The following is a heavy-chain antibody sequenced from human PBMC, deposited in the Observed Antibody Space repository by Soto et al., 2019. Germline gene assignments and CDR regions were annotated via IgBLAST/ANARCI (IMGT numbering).Heavy chain of an antibody. CDR2: IRSKAYGGTT. CDR3: TRVIAAHYYYYYMDV. D-gene: IGHD6-6*01. CDR1: GFTFGDYA. J-gene: IGHJ6*03. V-gene: IGHV3-49*03. Sequence: GGSLRLSCTASGFTFGDYAMSWFRQAPGKGLEWVGFIRSKAYGGTTEYAASVKGRFTISRDDSKSIAYLQMNSLKTEDTAVYYCTRVIAAHYYYYYMDVWGKGTTVTVSS.